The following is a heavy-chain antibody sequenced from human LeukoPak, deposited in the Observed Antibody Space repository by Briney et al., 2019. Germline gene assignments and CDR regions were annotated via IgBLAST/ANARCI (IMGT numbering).Heavy chain of an antibody. CDR1: GGSISSYY. Sequence: SETLSLTCTVSGGSISSYYWSWIRQPPGKGLEWIGYIYHSGSTNYNPSLKSRVTISVDTSKNQFSLKLSSVTAADTAVYYCAREDRGYYDSSGYYYVNDIWGQGTMVTVSS. J-gene: IGHJ3*02. CDR3: AREDRGYYDSSGYYYVNDI. D-gene: IGHD3-22*01. V-gene: IGHV4-59*01. CDR2: IYHSGST.